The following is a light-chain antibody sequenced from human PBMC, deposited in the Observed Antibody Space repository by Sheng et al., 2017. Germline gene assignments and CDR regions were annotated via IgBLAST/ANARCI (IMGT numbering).Light chain of an antibody. CDR2: TNT. V-gene: IGLV1-44*01. CDR1: SSNIGINT. CDR3: AAWDDSLNDYV. Sequence: QSVLTQSPSASGTPGQRVTISCSGSSSNIGINTVNWYQQLPGTAPRLLIYTNTQRPSGVPDRFSASKSGTSASLVVSGLQSEDEADYYCAAWDDSLNDYVFGAGTKVIV. J-gene: IGLJ1*01.